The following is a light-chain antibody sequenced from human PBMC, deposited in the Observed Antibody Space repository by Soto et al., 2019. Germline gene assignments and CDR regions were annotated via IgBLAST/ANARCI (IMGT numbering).Light chain of an antibody. J-gene: IGLJ3*02. CDR3: AAWNDSPYLWV. CDR2: RDS. V-gene: IGLV1-44*01. Sequence: QSLLTQPPSASGTPGQRVSISCSGSSSNIGSNAVHWYQQFPGTAPRLLIYRDSQRPSGVPDRFSGSKSGTSASLVISGLQSEDEADYYCAAWNDSPYLWVFGGGTQLTVL. CDR1: SSNIGSNA.